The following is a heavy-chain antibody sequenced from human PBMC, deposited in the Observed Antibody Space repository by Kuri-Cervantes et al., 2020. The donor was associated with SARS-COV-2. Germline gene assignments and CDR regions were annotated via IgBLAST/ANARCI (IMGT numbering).Heavy chain of an antibody. Sequence: SVKVSCRASGGTFSSYAISWVRQAPGQGLEWMGGIIPIFGTANYAQKFQGRVTITADESTSTAYMELSSLRSEDTAVYYCARVYQASDGMDVWGQGTTVTVSS. J-gene: IGHJ6*02. CDR2: IIPIFGTA. CDR1: GGTFSSYA. V-gene: IGHV1-69*13. CDR3: ARVYQASDGMDV.